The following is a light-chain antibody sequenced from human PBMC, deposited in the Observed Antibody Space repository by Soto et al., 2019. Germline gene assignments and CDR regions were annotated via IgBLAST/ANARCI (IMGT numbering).Light chain of an antibody. Sequence: QSVLTQPPSASGSPGQSVTICCTGTSSDVGGYNFVAWYQQHPGKAPKLMISEVSKRPSGVPDRFSGSKSGNTASLTVSGLQAEDEAEYYCSSYAGSNIFVFGTGTKVTVL. CDR2: EVS. J-gene: IGLJ1*01. CDR3: SSYAGSNIFV. V-gene: IGLV2-8*01. CDR1: SSDVGGYNF.